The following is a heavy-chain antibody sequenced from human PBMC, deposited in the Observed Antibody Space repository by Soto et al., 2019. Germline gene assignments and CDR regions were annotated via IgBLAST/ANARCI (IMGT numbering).Heavy chain of an antibody. CDR2: ISGSGGST. J-gene: IGHJ4*02. D-gene: IGHD1-26*01. CDR3: ASKKGVRIVGATTGLDY. Sequence: GGSLRPSCAASGFTFSSYAMSWVRQAPGKGLEWVSAISGSGGSTYYADSVKGRFTISRDNSKNTLYLQMNSLRAEDTAVYYCASKKGVRIVGATTGLDYWGQGTLVTVSS. CDR1: GFTFSSYA. V-gene: IGHV3-23*01.